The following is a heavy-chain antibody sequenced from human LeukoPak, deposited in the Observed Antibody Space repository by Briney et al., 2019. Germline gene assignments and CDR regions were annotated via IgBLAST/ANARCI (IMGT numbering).Heavy chain of an antibody. CDR2: ISGSGGGT. J-gene: IGHJ5*02. Sequence: GGSLRLSCEASGVTFSSYVMSWVRQAPGKGPEWVSGISGSGGGTYYADSVKGRFAISRDNSKNTLYLQMNSLRAEDTAVYYCARDHDNWNYRRGWFDPWGQGTLVTVSS. D-gene: IGHD1-7*01. CDR1: GVTFSSYV. CDR3: ARDHDNWNYRRGWFDP. V-gene: IGHV3-23*01.